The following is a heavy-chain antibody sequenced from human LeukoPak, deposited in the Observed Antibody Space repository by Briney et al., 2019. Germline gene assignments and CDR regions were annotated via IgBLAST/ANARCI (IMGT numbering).Heavy chain of an antibody. CDR3: GRDPNGDYIGAFDF. CDR2: IRGSGDGT. Sequence: GWSLRLSCAASGFTFRSFAMIWVCQAPGKGLEWVSSIRGSGDGTSYADSVKGRFTVSRDNSKNTLYLQMDSLRAEDTAIYYCGRDPNGDYIGAFDFWGQGTLVTVSS. D-gene: IGHD4-17*01. J-gene: IGHJ3*01. CDR1: GFTFRSFA. V-gene: IGHV3-23*01.